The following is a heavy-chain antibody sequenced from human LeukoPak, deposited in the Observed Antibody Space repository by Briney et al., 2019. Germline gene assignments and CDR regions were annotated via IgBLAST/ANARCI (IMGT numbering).Heavy chain of an antibody. J-gene: IGHJ6*02. V-gene: IGHV3-23*01. Sequence: GGSLRLSCAASGFIFSNYAMTWVRQAPGKGLEWLSLLSASGAGTYYADSVKGRFTISRDNSKNTLYLQMNSLRAEDTAVYYCARIYSGYDPSYYGMDVWGQGTTVTVSS. CDR2: LSASGAGT. CDR3: ARIYSGYDPSYYGMDV. D-gene: IGHD5-12*01. CDR1: GFIFSNYA.